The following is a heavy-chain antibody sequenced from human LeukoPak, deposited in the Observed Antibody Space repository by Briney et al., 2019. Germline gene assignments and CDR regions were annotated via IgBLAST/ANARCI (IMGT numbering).Heavy chain of an antibody. CDR3: ARDGSGYDLVYYYYMDV. CDR1: GFTVSSNY. J-gene: IGHJ6*03. Sequence: GGTLRLSCAASGFTVSSNYMSWVRQAPGKGLEWVSVIYSGGSTYYADSVKGRFTISRDNSKNTLYLQMNSLRAEDTAVYYCARDGSGYDLVYYYYMDVWGKGTTVTVSS. V-gene: IGHV3-66*01. CDR2: IYSGGST. D-gene: IGHD5-12*01.